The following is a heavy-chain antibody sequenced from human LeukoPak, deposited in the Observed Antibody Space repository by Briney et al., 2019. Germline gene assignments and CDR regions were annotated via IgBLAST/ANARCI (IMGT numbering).Heavy chain of an antibody. V-gene: IGHV4-39*01. J-gene: IGHJ4*02. CDR1: GGSISSSSYY. CDR2: IYYSGST. D-gene: IGHD2-2*01. CDR3: ARHGAAAISDDKPLGY. Sequence: PSETLSLTCTVSGGSISSSSYYWGWIRQPPGKGLEWIGSIYYSGSTYYNPSLKSRVTISVDTSKNQFSLKLSSVTAADTAVYYCARHGAAAISDDKPLGYWGQGTLVTVSS.